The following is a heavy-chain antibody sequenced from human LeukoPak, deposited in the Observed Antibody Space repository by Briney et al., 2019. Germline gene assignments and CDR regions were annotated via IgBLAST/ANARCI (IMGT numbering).Heavy chain of an antibody. Sequence: GGSLRLSCAASGFTVSSNYMSWVRQAPGKGLEWVSVIYSGGSTYYADSVKGRFTISRDNSKNTLYLRMNSLRAEDTAVYYCARVTTVTTVGYWGQGTLVTVSS. D-gene: IGHD4-11*01. V-gene: IGHV3-66*02. CDR1: GFTVSSNY. CDR3: ARVTTVTTVGY. CDR2: IYSGGST. J-gene: IGHJ4*02.